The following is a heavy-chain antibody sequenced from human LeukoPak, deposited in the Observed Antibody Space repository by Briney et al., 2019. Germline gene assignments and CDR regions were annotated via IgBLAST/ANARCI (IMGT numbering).Heavy chain of an antibody. CDR1: GFTFSSYA. D-gene: IGHD3-16*02. Sequence: GGSLRLSCAASGFTFSSYAMSWVRQAPGKGLELVSGISGSGGSTYYTDSVKGRFTISRDNSKTTLYLQMNSLRAEDTAVYYCAKGLTFGGVIIIPDYWGQGTLVTVSS. CDR2: ISGSGGST. J-gene: IGHJ4*02. CDR3: AKGLTFGGVIIIPDY. V-gene: IGHV3-23*01.